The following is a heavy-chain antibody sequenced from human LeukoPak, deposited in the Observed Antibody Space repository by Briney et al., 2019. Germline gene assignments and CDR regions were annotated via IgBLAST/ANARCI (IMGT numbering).Heavy chain of an antibody. D-gene: IGHD2-2*01. V-gene: IGHV3-21*01. Sequence: GGSLRLSCAASGFTFSTYTMNWVRQAPGKELEWVSSISSSSRYIYYADSVKGRFTISRDNAKNSLYLQMNSLRAEDTAVYYCARDPYYCSSTSCYRYYYYMDVWGKGTTVTVSS. J-gene: IGHJ6*03. CDR3: ARDPYYCSSTSCYRYYYYMDV. CDR2: ISSSSRYI. CDR1: GFTFSTYT.